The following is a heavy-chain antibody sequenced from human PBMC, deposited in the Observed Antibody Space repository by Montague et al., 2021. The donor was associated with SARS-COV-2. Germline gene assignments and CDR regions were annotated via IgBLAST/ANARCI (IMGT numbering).Heavy chain of an antibody. J-gene: IGHJ3*01. V-gene: IGHV3-11*01. D-gene: IGHD6-13*01. CDR1: GFTFSDYY. CDR3: ARVSSNWSGAFDV. CDR2: ISSGGTTI. Sequence: SLRLSCAASGFTFSDYYMSWFRQAPGKGLEWLSYISSGGTTIFYADSVKGRLTISRDNAENSLYLQVNSLRGEDTAVYYCARVSSNWSGAFDVWGQGTMVTVSS.